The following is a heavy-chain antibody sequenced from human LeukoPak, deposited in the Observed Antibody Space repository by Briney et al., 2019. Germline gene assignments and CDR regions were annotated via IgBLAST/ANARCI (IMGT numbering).Heavy chain of an antibody. CDR1: GGSFSGYY. Sequence: SETLSLTCAVYGGSFSGYYWSWIRQPPGKGLEWIGEINHSGSTNYNPSLKSRVTISVDTSKNQFSLKLSSVTAADTAVYYCARRGRFRGGSSRGWFDPWGQGTLVTVSS. CDR3: ARRGRFRGGSSRGWFDP. J-gene: IGHJ5*02. CDR2: INHSGST. V-gene: IGHV4-34*01. D-gene: IGHD2-15*01.